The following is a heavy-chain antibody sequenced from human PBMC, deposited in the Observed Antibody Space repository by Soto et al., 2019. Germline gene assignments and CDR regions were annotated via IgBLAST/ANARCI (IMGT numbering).Heavy chain of an antibody. CDR3: ARGGYSSGWYEDY. CDR2: IKQDGSEK. D-gene: IGHD6-19*01. J-gene: IGHJ4*02. V-gene: IGHV3-7*01. Sequence: EVQLVESGGGLVQPGGSLRLSCAASGFTFSSYWMSWVRQAPGKGLEWVANIKQDGSEKCYVDSVKGRFTISRDNAKNSRYQQMNSLRAEDTAVYYCARGGYSSGWYEDYWGQGTLVTVSS. CDR1: GFTFSSYW.